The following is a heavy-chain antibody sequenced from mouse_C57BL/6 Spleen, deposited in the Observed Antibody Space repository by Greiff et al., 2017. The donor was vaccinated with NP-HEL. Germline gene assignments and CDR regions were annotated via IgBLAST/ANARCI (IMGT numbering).Heavy chain of an antibody. CDR3: ARYGSSYEFAD. CDR1: GYTFTSYW. Sequence: QVQLQQPGAELVKPGASVKLSCKASGYTFTSYWMHWVKQRPGQGLEWIGMIHPNSGSTNYNEKFKGKATLTVDKSSSTAYMQLSSQTSEDYAVYYCARYGSSYEFADWGKGTMVTVSA. V-gene: IGHV1-64*01. CDR2: IHPNSGST. J-gene: IGHJ3*01. D-gene: IGHD1-1*01.